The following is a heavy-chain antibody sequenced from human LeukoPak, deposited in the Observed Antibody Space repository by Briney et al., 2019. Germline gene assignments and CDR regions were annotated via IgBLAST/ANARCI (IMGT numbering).Heavy chain of an antibody. CDR2: INQDGSAK. V-gene: IGHV3-7*01. J-gene: IGHJ4*02. D-gene: IGHD1-26*01. CDR1: GFTFSNFW. Sequence: GGSLRLSCAASGFTFSNFWMSWVRQAPGKGLEWVANINQDGSAKYYVVSVRGRFTISRDNAKNSLYLQMNSLRVEDTAIYYCAGMKLIVDTTSHFDYWGQGTLVAVPS. CDR3: AGMKLIVDTTSHFDY.